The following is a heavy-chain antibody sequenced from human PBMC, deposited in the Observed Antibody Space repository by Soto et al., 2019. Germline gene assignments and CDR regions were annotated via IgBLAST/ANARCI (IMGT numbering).Heavy chain of an antibody. V-gene: IGHV6-1*01. CDR1: GDSVSRKSAA. Sequence: SETLSLTCALSGDSVSRKSAAWNWIRQSPSRGLEWLGRTYYRSKWFHDYAISVKSRITINPDTSKNQFSLQLDSVTPEDTAVYYCTRDLVGGYDAFDIWGQGTMVTVSS. J-gene: IGHJ3*02. D-gene: IGHD6-19*01. CDR2: TYYRSKWFH. CDR3: TRDLVGGYDAFDI.